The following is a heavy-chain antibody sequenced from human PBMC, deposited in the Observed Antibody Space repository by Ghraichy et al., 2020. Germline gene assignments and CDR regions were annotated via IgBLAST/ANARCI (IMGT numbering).Heavy chain of an antibody. CDR1: GGSISGHY. CDR2: IFYNGSP. CDR3: ARDSRLAIDY. Sequence: SETLSLTCTVSGGSISGHYWGWIRQPPGKGLEWIAYIFYNGSPTYNPSLRSRVTISVDTSKNQFSLKLSSVTAADTAVYYCARDSRLAIDYWGQGALVTVSA. J-gene: IGHJ4*02. V-gene: IGHV4-59*11. D-gene: IGHD6-25*01.